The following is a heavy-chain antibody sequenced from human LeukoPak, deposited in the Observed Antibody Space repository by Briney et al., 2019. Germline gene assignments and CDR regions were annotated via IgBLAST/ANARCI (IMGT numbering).Heavy chain of an antibody. V-gene: IGHV4-34*01. J-gene: IGHJ4*02. D-gene: IGHD2-2*01. CDR1: GGSFSGYY. Sequence: PSETLSLTCAVYGGSFSGYYWSWIRQPPGKGLEWIGEINHSGSTNYNPSLKSRVTISVDTSKNQFSLKLSSVTAADTAVYYCARHPSDLSIPYDYWGQGTLVTVSS. CDR2: INHSGST. CDR3: ARHPSDLSIPYDY.